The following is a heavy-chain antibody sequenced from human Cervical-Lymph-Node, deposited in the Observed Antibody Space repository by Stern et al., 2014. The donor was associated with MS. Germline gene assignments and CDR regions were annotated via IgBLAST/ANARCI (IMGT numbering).Heavy chain of an antibody. V-gene: IGHV4-31*03. CDR2: IYYSGRP. Sequence: QVQLQESGPGLVKPSQTLSLTCTVSGGSISSGGYYWSWIRQHPGKGLEWSGYIYYSGRPYYTPSLKSRVTISVDTSKNQFSLKLSSVTAADTAVYYCARVSYDFWSGYYAFDYWGQGTLVTVSS. CDR3: ARVSYDFWSGYYAFDY. J-gene: IGHJ4*02. D-gene: IGHD3-3*01. CDR1: GGSISSGGYY.